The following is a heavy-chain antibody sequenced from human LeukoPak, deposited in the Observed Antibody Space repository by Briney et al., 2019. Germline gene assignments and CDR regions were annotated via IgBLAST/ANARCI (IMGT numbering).Heavy chain of an antibody. Sequence: PGGSLRLSCAASGFIFSNYGMKWVRQAPGKGLECVSTISNGGSHIYDADSVKGRFTISRDNARNSLYLQMNNLRDEDTAVYYCARGAGVGSYVPFDFWGPGTLVTVSS. CDR2: ISNGGSHI. D-gene: IGHD3-16*01. CDR1: GFIFSNYG. CDR3: ARGAGVGSYVPFDF. J-gene: IGHJ4*02. V-gene: IGHV3-21*01.